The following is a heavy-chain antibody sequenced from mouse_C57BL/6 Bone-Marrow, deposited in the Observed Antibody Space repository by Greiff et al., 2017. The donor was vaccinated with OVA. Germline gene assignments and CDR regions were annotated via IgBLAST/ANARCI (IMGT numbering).Heavy chain of an antibody. CDR3: ARGPYYCGSSYGGYFDY. V-gene: IGHV3-6*01. CDR1: GYSITSGYY. Sequence: DVKLQESGPGLVKPSQSLSLTCSVTGYSITSGYYWNWIRQFPGNKLEWMGYISYDGSNNYNPSLKNRISITRDTSKNQFFLKLNSVTTEDTATYYCARGPYYCGSSYGGYFDYWGQGTTLTVSS. CDR2: ISYDGSN. D-gene: IGHD1-1*01. J-gene: IGHJ2*01.